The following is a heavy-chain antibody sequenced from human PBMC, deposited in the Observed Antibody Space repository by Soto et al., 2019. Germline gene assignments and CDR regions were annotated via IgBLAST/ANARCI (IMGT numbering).Heavy chain of an antibody. Sequence: QVPLVESGGGVVQPGRSLRLPCAASGFTFSSYGMHWVRQAPGKGLEWVAVISYDGSNKNYADSVKGRFTISRDNSKNTQYLQMNSLRAEDTAVYYCAKEVWSGPMDVWGQGTTVTVSS. V-gene: IGHV3-30*18. CDR1: GFTFSSYG. J-gene: IGHJ6*02. CDR3: AKEVWSGPMDV. D-gene: IGHD3-3*01. CDR2: ISYDGSNK.